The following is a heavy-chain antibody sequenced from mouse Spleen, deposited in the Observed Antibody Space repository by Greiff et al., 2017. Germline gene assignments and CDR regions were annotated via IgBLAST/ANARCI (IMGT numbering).Heavy chain of an antibody. CDR1: GYSFTDYN. CDR2: INPNYGTT. D-gene: IGHD2-4*01. CDR3: AYFYYDYDFYAMDY. V-gene: IGHV1-39*01. J-gene: IGHJ4*01. Sequence: EVKLVESGPELVKPGASVKISCKASGYSFTDYNMNWVKQSNGKSLEWIGVINPNYGTTSYNQKFKGKATLTVDQSSSTAYMQLNSLTSEDSAVYYCAYFYYDYDFYAMDYWGQGTSVTVSS.